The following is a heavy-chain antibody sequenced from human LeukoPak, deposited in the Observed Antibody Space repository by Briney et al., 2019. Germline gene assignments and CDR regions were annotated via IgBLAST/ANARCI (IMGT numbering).Heavy chain of an antibody. D-gene: IGHD4-11*01. Sequence: GESLKISCKGSGYSFTTYWIGWVRQMPGKGLEWMGIIYPGDSDARYSPSFQGQVTISVDKSISTAYLQWSSLKASDTAMYYCARSSTTVTLFDYWGQGTLVTVSS. CDR3: ARSSTTVTLFDY. J-gene: IGHJ4*02. CDR2: IYPGDSDA. CDR1: GYSFTTYW. V-gene: IGHV5-51*01.